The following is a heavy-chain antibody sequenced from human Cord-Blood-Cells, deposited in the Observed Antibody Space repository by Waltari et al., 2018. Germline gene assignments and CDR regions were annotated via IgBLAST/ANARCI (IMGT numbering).Heavy chain of an antibody. V-gene: IGHV3-21*01. CDR2: ISSSSSYI. D-gene: IGHD3-10*01. CDR1: GFTFSSYS. CDR3: ARDLRSGDGEDY. J-gene: IGHJ4*02. Sequence: EVQLVASGGGLVKPGGSLRLSCAASGFTFSSYSMNWVRQAPGKGLEWVSAISSSSSYIYYADSVKGRFTISRDNAKNSLYLQMNSLRAEDTAVYYCARDLRSGDGEDYWGQGTLVTVSS.